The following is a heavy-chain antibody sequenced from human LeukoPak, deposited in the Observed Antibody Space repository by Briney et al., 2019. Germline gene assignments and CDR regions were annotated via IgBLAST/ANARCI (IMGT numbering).Heavy chain of an antibody. CDR3: AXXSXXXXXYXXDY. V-gene: IGHV3-30*18. J-gene: IGHJ4*01. CDR2: ISYDGSNK. CDR1: GFTFSSYG. Sequence: PGRSLRLSCAASGFTFSSYGMHWVRQAPGKGLEWVAVISYDGSNKYYADSVKGRFTISRDNSKNTLYLQMNSLRAEDTAVYYCAXXSXXXXXYXXDYWGXGTLVTX.